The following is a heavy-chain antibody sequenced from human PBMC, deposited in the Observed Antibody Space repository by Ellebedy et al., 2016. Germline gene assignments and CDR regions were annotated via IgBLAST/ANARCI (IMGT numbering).Heavy chain of an antibody. D-gene: IGHD5-12*01. CDR3: ARARSGYDQAHHFDY. V-gene: IGHV4-31*03. CDR1: GGSISSGGYY. CDR2: IYYSGST. J-gene: IGHJ4*02. Sequence: SETLSLTCTVSGGSISSGGYYWSWIRQHPGKGLEWIGYIYYSGSTYYNPSLKSRFTITVDTSNNQFSLKVSSLTAADTAVYHCARARSGYDQAHHFDYWGQGTLVTVSS.